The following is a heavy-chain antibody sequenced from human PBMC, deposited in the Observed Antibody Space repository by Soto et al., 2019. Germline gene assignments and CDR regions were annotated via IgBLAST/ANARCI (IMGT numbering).Heavy chain of an antibody. CDR3: ATEIPGGGSYHYYYYGMDV. J-gene: IGHJ6*02. V-gene: IGHV1-24*01. CDR1: GYTLTELS. CDR2: FDPEDGET. Sequence: GASAKVSCKVSGYTLTELSMHWVRQAPGKGLEWMGGFDPEDGETIYAQKFQGRVTMTEDTSTDTAYMELSSLRSEDTAVYYCATEIPGGGSYHYYYYGMDVWGQGTTVTVSS. D-gene: IGHD1-26*01.